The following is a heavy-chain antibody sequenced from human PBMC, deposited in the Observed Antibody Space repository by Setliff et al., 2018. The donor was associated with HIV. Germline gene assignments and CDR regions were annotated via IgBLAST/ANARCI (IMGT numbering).Heavy chain of an antibody. Sequence: GESLKISCKGSGYSFTTYWIGWVRQMPGKGLEWMGIIYPGDSDTRYSPSFQGQVTISADKSISTAYLQWSSLKASDTAMYYCATSPLGYCSGGSCYQYFDYWGPGTLVTLSS. CDR3: ATSPLGYCSGGSCYQYFDY. D-gene: IGHD2-15*01. CDR1: GYSFTTYW. CDR2: IYPGDSDT. V-gene: IGHV5-51*01. J-gene: IGHJ4*02.